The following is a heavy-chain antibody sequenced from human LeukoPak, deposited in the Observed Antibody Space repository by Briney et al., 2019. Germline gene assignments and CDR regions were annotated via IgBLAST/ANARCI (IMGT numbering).Heavy chain of an antibody. J-gene: IGHJ4*02. D-gene: IGHD3-3*01. CDR1: GYTFTSYY. CDR2: ISAYNGNT. V-gene: IGHV1-18*04. Sequence: ASVKVSCKASGYTFTSYYMHWVRQAPGQGLEWMGWISAYNGNTNYAQKLQGRVTMTTDTSTSTAYMELRSLRSDDTAVYYCARDLYDFWSGQSPFFDYWGQGTLVTVSS. CDR3: ARDLYDFWSGQSPFFDY.